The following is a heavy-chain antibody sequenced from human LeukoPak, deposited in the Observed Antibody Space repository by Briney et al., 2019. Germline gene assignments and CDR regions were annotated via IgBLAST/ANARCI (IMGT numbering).Heavy chain of an antibody. D-gene: IGHD3-22*01. CDR3: GRGSGDNYGDFDN. Sequence: PSETLSLTCAVYGGTFSGYYWSRIRQPPGTGLEWIGEINHSGSTSYNPSLESRVTISVDTSKNQFSLKLSSVIAADRAEYYCGRGSGDNYGDFDNWGQGTLVTVSS. CDR1: GGTFSGYY. V-gene: IGHV4-34*01. J-gene: IGHJ4*02. CDR2: INHSGST.